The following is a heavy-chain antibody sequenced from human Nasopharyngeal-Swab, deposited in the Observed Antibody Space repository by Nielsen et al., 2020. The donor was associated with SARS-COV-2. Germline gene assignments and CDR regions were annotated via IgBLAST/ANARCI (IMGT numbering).Heavy chain of an antibody. Sequence: SLKISCAASGFTFDDYAMHWVRQAPGKGLEWVSGISWNSGSIGYADSVKGRFTISRDNSKNTLYLQMNSLRAEDTAVYYCARDGGYNWGYYYYYYYMDVWGKGTTVTVSS. CDR1: GFTFDDYA. CDR3: ARDGGYNWGYYYYYYYMDV. V-gene: IGHV3-9*01. D-gene: IGHD5-24*01. J-gene: IGHJ6*03. CDR2: ISWNSGSI.